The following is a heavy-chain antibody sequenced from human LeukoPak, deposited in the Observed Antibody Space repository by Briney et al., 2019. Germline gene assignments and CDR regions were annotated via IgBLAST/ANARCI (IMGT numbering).Heavy chain of an antibody. D-gene: IGHD6-13*01. J-gene: IGHJ4*02. CDR3: ARAMYSGTWYPFDY. CDR1: GFTFSIFW. V-gene: IGHV3-74*01. Sequence: GGSLRLSCAASGFTFSIFWMHWVRRAPGKGPVWVSRINSDGSSTYYADSVKGRFTISRDNSKNTLYLQMNSLRPEDTAVYSCARAMYSGTWYPFDYWGQGTLVPVSS. CDR2: INSDGSST.